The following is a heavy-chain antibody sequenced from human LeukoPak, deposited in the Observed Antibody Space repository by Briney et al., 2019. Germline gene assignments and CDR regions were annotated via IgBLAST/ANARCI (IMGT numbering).Heavy chain of an antibody. CDR1: GFTFSTAW. J-gene: IGHJ4*02. Sequence: GGSLRLSCVASGFTFSTAWMSWLRQAPGKGLEWVGRIKSSSDGGTTDYAASVKDKFTISIDDSNNAVYLQMNSLKTEDTAVYYCLWWDYWGQGTLVTVSS. CDR2: IKSSSDGGTT. V-gene: IGHV3-15*01. CDR3: LWWDY. D-gene: IGHD2-8*02.